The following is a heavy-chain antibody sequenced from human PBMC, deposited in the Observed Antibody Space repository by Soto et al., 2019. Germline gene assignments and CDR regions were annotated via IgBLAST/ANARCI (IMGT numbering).Heavy chain of an antibody. CDR1: GYTFTSYA. D-gene: IGHD3-10*01. CDR3: ARGLYGSGSPFDY. J-gene: IGHJ4*02. Sequence: QVQLVQSGAEEKKPGASVKVSCKASGYTFTSYAMHWVRQAPGQRLEWMGWINAGNGNTKYSQKFQGRVSITRDTXASTAYMELSSLRSEDTAVYYCARGLYGSGSPFDYWGQGTLVTVSS. V-gene: IGHV1-3*05. CDR2: INAGNGNT.